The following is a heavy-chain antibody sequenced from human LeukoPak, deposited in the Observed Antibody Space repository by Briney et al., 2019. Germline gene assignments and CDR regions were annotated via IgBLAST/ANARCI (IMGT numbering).Heavy chain of an antibody. V-gene: IGHV4-30-4*01. D-gene: IGHD6-13*01. CDR3: VMDQWSRSWYGTT. Sequence: SQTLSLTCTVSGGSISSVDYYWSSIRQPPGKGLEWIGYIYYSRSPYYNPSLKRRVTISVDTSKNQFSLKLGSVTCADTGVYCCVMDQWSRSWYGTTGGRGTLVSVS. J-gene: IGHJ4*02. CDR2: IYYSRSP. CDR1: GGSISSVDYY.